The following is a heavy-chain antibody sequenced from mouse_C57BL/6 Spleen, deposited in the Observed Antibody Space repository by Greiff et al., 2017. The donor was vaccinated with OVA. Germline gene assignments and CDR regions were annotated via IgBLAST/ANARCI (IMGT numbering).Heavy chain of an antibody. CDR1: GFSLTSYG. CDR2: IWSGGST. Sequence: QVQLKESGPGLVQPSQSLSITCTVSGFSLTSYGVHWVRQSQGQGLEWLGVIWSGGSTDYNAAFISRLSISKDNSKSQVFFKMNSLQADDAAIYDCARRGGSPMDYWGQGTSVTVSS. V-gene: IGHV2-2*01. CDR3: ARRGGSPMDY. J-gene: IGHJ4*01.